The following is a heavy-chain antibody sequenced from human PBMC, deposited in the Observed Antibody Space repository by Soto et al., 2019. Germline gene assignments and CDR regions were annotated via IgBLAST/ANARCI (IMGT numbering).Heavy chain of an antibody. D-gene: IGHD3-10*01. CDR1: GYTLTELS. Sequence: ASVKVSCKASGYTLTELSMHWVRQAPGKGLEWMGGFDPEDGETIYAQKFQGRVTMTEDTSTDTAYMELSSLRSEDTAVYYCATGGYYYGSGSYPYWGQGTLVTVSS. V-gene: IGHV1-24*01. CDR2: FDPEDGET. CDR3: ATGGYYYGSGSYPY. J-gene: IGHJ4*02.